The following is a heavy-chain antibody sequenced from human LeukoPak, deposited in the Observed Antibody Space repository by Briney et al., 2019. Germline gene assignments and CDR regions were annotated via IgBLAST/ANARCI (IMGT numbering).Heavy chain of an antibody. CDR3: SSGGDWLSTELDY. CDR2: INSDGSST. D-gene: IGHD3-9*01. J-gene: IGHJ4*02. V-gene: IGHV3-74*01. Sequence: GGSLRLSCAASGFTFSSYWMHWVRQAPGKGLVWVSRINSDGSSTSYADSVKGRFTISRDNAKITLYLQMTSLTAEDTAAYYCSSGGDWLSTELDYRGQGTLVTVSS. CDR1: GFTFSSYW.